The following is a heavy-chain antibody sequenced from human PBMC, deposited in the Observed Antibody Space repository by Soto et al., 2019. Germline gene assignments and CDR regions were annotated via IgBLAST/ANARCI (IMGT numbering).Heavy chain of an antibody. CDR3: ARMYYVFWRGVENWFDP. D-gene: IGHD3-3*01. V-gene: IGHV3-7*01. CDR1: GFTFSSYW. Sequence: EVQLVESGGGLVQPGGSLRLSCAASGFTFSSYWMSWVRQAPGKGLEWVANIKQDGSEKYYVDSVKGRFTISRDNAKNSLYLQMNGLRAEDTAVYYCARMYYVFWRGVENWFDPWGQGTLVTVSS. J-gene: IGHJ5*02. CDR2: IKQDGSEK.